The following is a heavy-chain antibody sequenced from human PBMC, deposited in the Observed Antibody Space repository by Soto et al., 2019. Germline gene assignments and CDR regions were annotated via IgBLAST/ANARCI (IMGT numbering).Heavy chain of an antibody. J-gene: IGHJ6*02. V-gene: IGHV3-48*01. CDR3: ARDEGPAAVYGMAV. CDR1: GFTFSSYS. CDR2: ISSSSSTI. D-gene: IGHD2-2*01. Sequence: EVQLVESGGGLVQPGGSLRLSCAASGFTFSSYSMNWVRQAPGKGLEWGSYISSSSSTIYYAASVKGRFTISRDNAKNALYLQMNSLRAEDTAVYYCARDEGPAAVYGMAVWGQGTTVTVSS.